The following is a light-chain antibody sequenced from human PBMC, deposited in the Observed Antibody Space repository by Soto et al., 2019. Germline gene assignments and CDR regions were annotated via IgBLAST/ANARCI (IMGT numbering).Light chain of an antibody. J-gene: IGKJ4*01. V-gene: IGKV3-20*01. Sequence: DIVLTQSPGTLSLSPGERATLSCRASQSVTSNYLGWYQQKPGLAPRLLIYAASTRATGIPDRFRGSGSGTDFSLTISRLEPEDLAVDYCQQYGSSPVTFGGGTRVEI. CDR3: QQYGSSPVT. CDR2: AAS. CDR1: QSVTSNY.